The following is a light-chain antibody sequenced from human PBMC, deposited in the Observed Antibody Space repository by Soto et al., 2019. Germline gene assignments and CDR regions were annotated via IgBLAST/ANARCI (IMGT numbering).Light chain of an antibody. CDR1: QSVGSY. Sequence: PGERATLSCRASQSVGSYLAWYQQKPGQPPRLLIYDTSNRATGIPPRFSGSGSETDFTLTISSLEPEDFAVYYCQQRYQWPPITFGQGTRLEIK. V-gene: IGKV3-11*01. J-gene: IGKJ5*01. CDR2: DTS. CDR3: QQRYQWPPIT.